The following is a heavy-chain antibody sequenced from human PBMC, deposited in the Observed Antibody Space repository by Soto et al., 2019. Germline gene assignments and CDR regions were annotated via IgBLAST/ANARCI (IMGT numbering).Heavy chain of an antibody. CDR3: AKTANGWFSAFDI. CDR1: GVTFSSYS. CDR2: ISGSGGTT. V-gene: IGHV3-23*01. Sequence: GGSLRPSCAASGVTFSSYSMSWVRQAPGKGLEWVSAISGSGGTTYYADSVKGRFTFSRDNSKNTLYLQMNSLRAEDTAVYYCAKTANGWFSAFDIWGQGTMVTVSS. D-gene: IGHD6-19*01. J-gene: IGHJ3*02.